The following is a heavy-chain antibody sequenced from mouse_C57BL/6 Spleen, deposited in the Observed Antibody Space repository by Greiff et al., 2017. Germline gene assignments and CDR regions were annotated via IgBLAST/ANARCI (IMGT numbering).Heavy chain of an antibody. Sequence: QVQLQQSGAELVKPGASVKLSCKASGYTFTSYWMQWVKQRPGQGLEWIGEIDPSDSYTNYNQKFKGKATLTVDTSSSTAYMQLSSLTSEDSAVCYGARGGAIYYDYDRAYWGQGTLVTVSA. CDR3: ARGGAIYYDYDRAY. CDR2: IDPSDSYT. CDR1: GYTFTSYW. J-gene: IGHJ3*01. D-gene: IGHD2-4*01. V-gene: IGHV1-50*01.